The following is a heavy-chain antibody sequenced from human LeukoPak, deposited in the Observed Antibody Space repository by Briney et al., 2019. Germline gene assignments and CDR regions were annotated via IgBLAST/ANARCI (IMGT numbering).Heavy chain of an antibody. CDR1: GYTFTNYG. CDR3: ARDNRDGSWSWFDP. J-gene: IGHJ5*02. D-gene: IGHD6-13*01. CDR2: ISGYNGNT. V-gene: IGHV1-18*04. Sequence: GASVKVSCKASGYTFTNYGLTWVRQAPGQGPEWMGWISGYNGNTNYAQKFHGRVTMTTDTLTSTVYMELGSLTSDDTAVYYCARDNRDGSWSWFDPWGQGTLVIVSS.